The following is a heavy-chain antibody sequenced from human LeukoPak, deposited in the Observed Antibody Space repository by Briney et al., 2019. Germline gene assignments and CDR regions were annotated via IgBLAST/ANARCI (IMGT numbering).Heavy chain of an antibody. V-gene: IGHV3-7*01. D-gene: IGHD2-21*01. CDR2: INKNGSDK. Sequence: GGSLRLSCAASGFTFSDYWVEWFRQAPGKGLEWVANINKNGSDKYYMDSVKGRFSISRDNAKNSLSLQMNSLRVDDTAVYYCEGKHPWG. CDR1: GFTFSDYW. CDR3: EGKHP. J-gene: IGHJ5*02.